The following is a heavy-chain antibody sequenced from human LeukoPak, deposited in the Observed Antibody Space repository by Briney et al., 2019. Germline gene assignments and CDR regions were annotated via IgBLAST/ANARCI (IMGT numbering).Heavy chain of an antibody. CDR2: IYHSGST. D-gene: IGHD3-22*01. V-gene: IGHV4-4*02. Sequence: SGTLSLTCAVSGGSISSSNWWSWVRQPPGKGLEWIGEIYHSGSTNYNPSLKSRVTISVDKSKNQFSLKLSSVTAADTAVYYCARVDEESGYYDSSGPHWFDPWGQGTLVTVSS. J-gene: IGHJ5*02. CDR3: ARVDEESGYYDSSGPHWFDP. CDR1: GGSISSSNW.